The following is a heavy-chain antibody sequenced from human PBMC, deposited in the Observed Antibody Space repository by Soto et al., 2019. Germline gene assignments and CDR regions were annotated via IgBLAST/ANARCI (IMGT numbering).Heavy chain of an antibody. V-gene: IGHV3-74*01. CDR1: GFTFNNYW. D-gene: IGHD5-12*01. CDR3: ARDKDRDGYNWDAFDI. Sequence: GGSLRLSCAASGFTFNNYWLHWVRQAPGKGLVWVSRINGDGSNTNYADSVTGRFTISRDNAKNTLYLQMNSLRAEDTAVYYCARDKDRDGYNWDAFDIWGQGTMVTVSS. J-gene: IGHJ3*02. CDR2: INGDGSNT.